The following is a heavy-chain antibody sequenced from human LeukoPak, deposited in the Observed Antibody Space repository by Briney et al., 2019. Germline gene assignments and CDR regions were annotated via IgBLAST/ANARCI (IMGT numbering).Heavy chain of an antibody. D-gene: IGHD2-15*01. V-gene: IGHV1-2*02. CDR1: GYTFTDYY. CDR2: ISPNSGDT. J-gene: IGHJ6*03. Sequence: GASVKVSCRASGYTFTDYYLHWVRQAPGQGLEWMGWISPNSGDTNYAQKFQGRVTMTRDTSVTTVYMEVNRLRSDDTAVYYCAVGGYCSGGSCPAYYYMNVWGKGTTVTVSS. CDR3: AVGGYCSGGSCPAYYYMNV.